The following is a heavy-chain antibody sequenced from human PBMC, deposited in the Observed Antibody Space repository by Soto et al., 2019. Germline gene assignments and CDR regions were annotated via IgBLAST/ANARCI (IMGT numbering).Heavy chain of an antibody. CDR3: ANIPVTASPHYYYGMDV. CDR2: INHSGST. J-gene: IGHJ6*02. V-gene: IGHV4-34*01. CDR1: GGSFSGYY. Sequence: QVQLQQWGAGLLKPSETLSLTCAVYGGSFSGYYWSWIRQPPGKGLEWIGEINHSGSTNYNPSLKSRVTISVDTFKNQFSLKLSSVTAADTAVYYCANIPVTASPHYYYGMDVWGQGTTVTVSS. D-gene: IGHD2-21*02.